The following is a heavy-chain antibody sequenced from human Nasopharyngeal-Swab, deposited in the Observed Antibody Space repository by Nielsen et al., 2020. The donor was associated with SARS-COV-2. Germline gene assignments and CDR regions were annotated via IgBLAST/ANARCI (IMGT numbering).Heavy chain of an antibody. CDR2: VYPCNSEI. CDR1: GYSFANYW. CDR3: ARRAARDGYNYELDL. Sequence: GESLKISCTGFGYSFANYWIGLGRQKPRKGLELMGMVYPCNSEIAYNPSFQGQVTISADKSINTAYLQWSSLRASDTAIYFCARRAARDGYNYELDLWGQGTLVTVSS. V-gene: IGHV5-51*01. J-gene: IGHJ5*02. D-gene: IGHD5-24*01.